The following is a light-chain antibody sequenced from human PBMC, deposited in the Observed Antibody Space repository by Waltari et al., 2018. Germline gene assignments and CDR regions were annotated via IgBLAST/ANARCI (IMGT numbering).Light chain of an antibody. CDR1: NYNVGSKT. Sequence: QSVLTQPPSASGTPGQRVTISCSGRNYNVGSKTVTWFQHVPGTAPKLLMYNNSQRPSGVPDRFSGSKSGTSASLAISGLQSADEAEYYCAAWDDILDGDVFGPGTKVTVL. CDR2: NNS. CDR3: AAWDDILDGDV. V-gene: IGLV1-44*01. J-gene: IGLJ1*01.